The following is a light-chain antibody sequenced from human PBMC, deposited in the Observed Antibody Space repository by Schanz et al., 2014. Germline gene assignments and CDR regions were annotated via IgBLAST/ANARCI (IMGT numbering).Light chain of an antibody. CDR2: EGT. CDR3: CSYAGRPWV. CDR1: SSDVGGYNY. Sequence: QSALTQPASVSGSPGQSITISCTGTSSDVGGYNYVSWYQQHPGKAPKLMIYEGTKRPSGVSDRFSGSKSANTASLTVSGLQAEDEADYYCCSYAGRPWVFGGGTKLTVL. V-gene: IGLV2-23*01. J-gene: IGLJ3*02.